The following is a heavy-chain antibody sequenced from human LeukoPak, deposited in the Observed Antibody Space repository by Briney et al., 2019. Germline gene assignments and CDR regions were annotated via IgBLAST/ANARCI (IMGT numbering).Heavy chain of an antibody. CDR1: GFTFSGSA. Sequence: GGSLRLSCAASGFTFSGSAMHWVRQAPGKGLEWVSSISSSSNYIYYADSVKGRFTISRDNAKNSLYLQMNSLRAEDTAVYYCARVSILIVPYYAFDIWGQGTMVTVSS. J-gene: IGHJ3*02. D-gene: IGHD2/OR15-2a*01. CDR3: ARVSILIVPYYAFDI. CDR2: ISSSSNYI. V-gene: IGHV3-21*01.